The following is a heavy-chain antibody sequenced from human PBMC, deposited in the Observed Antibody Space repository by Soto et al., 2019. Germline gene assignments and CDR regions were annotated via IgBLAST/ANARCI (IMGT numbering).Heavy chain of an antibody. J-gene: IGHJ6*02. CDR2: IYPGDSDT. Sequence: GESLKISCKGSGYSFTSYWIGWVRQMPGKGLEWMGIIYPGDSDTRYSPSFQGQVTISADKSISTAYLQWSSLKASDTAMYYCARQGLRYFDWLLKSGYYCMDVWGQGTTVTVSS. V-gene: IGHV5-51*01. CDR1: GYSFTSYW. D-gene: IGHD3-9*01. CDR3: ARQGLRYFDWLLKSGYYCMDV.